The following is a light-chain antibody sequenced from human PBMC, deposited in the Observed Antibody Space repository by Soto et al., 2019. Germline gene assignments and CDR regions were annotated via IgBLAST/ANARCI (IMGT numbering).Light chain of an antibody. Sequence: QAVVTQPPSASGTPGQRVTISCSGSSSNIGRNAVNWYRQLPGTAPKLLIYSNNQRPSGVPDRFSDSRSGTSASLAISGLQSEDEADYYCVAWDDSLSGPVFGGGTKLTVL. J-gene: IGLJ3*02. V-gene: IGLV1-44*01. CDR1: SSNIGRNA. CDR3: VAWDDSLSGPV. CDR2: SNN.